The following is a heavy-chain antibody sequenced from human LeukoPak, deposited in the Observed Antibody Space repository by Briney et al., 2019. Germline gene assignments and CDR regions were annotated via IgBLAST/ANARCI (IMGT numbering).Heavy chain of an antibody. Sequence: SETLSLTCTVSGGSISSSSYYWGWIRQPPGKGLEWIGSIYYSGSTYYNPSLKSRVTISVDTSKNQFSLHLNSVTPEDTAVYYCARDGAPKLELLRWFDPWGQGTLVTVSS. J-gene: IGHJ5*02. CDR3: ARDGAPKLELLRWFDP. CDR2: IYYSGST. CDR1: GGSISSSSYY. D-gene: IGHD1-7*01. V-gene: IGHV4-39*02.